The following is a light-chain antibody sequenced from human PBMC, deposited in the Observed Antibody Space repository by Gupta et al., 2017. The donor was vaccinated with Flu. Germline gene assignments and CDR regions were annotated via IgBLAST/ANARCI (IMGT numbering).Light chain of an antibody. CDR2: AAS. CDR1: QSVSTY. J-gene: IGKJ5*01. V-gene: IGKV3-11*01. Sequence: IVLTQSPATLSLSPGERATLSCRASQSVSTYLAWYQHKPGQAPRLLIYAASNRAPGIPARFSGSGSETDFTLTISSLEPEDFAVYYCQQRNNWPPITFGQGTRLEIK. CDR3: QQRNNWPPIT.